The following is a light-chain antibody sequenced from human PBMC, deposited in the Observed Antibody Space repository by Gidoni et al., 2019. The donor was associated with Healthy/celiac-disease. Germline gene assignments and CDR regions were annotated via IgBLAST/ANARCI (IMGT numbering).Light chain of an antibody. CDR1: QSVSSY. CDR3: QQRSNWPT. Sequence: EIVLTQSPATLSLSPGERASQSVSSYLAWYQQKPGQAPRLLIYDASNRATGIPARFSGSGSGTDFTPTISSLEPEDFAVYYCQQRSNWPTFGQGTKLEIK. J-gene: IGKJ2*01. CDR2: DAS. V-gene: IGKV3-11*01.